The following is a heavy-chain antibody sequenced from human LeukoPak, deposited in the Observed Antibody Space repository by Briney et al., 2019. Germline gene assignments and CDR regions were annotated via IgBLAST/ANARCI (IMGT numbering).Heavy chain of an antibody. D-gene: IGHD3-10*01. CDR1: GFTFSSYG. CDR3: ARFGEWLAQGSAFDI. V-gene: IGHV3-30*02. CDR2: IRYDGSNK. Sequence: GGSLRLSCAASGFTFSSYGMHWVRQAPGKGLEWVAFIRYDGSNKYYADSVKGRFTISRDNSKNTLYLQMNSLRAEDTAVYYCARFGEWLAQGSAFDIWGQGTMVTVSS. J-gene: IGHJ3*02.